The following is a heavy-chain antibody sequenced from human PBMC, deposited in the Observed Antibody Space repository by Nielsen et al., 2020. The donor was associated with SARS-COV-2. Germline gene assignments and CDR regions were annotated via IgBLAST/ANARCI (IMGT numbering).Heavy chain of an antibody. CDR2: INPNSGAT. CDR3: ARVSGSYCDY. CDR1: GYTFTGSY. D-gene: IGHD1-26*01. V-gene: IGHV1-2*06. Sequence: ASVKVSCKASGYTFTGSYVHWVRQAPGQGLEWMGRINPNSGATNYAQKFQGRVTMTRDTSISTAYMELSRLRSDDTAVYYCARVSGSYCDYWGQGTLVTVSS. J-gene: IGHJ4*02.